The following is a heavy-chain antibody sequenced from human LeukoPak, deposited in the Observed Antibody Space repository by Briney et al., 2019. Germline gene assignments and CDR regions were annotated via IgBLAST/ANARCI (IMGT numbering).Heavy chain of an antibody. CDR2: FYYSGST. V-gene: IGHV4-39*01. J-gene: IGHJ4*02. CDR1: GGSISSTSYY. D-gene: IGHD4-23*01. CDR3: ARHLVNGGYFDY. Sequence: SETLSLTCTVSGGSISSTSYYWGWIRQPPGKGLEWIGSFYYSGSTYYNPSLKSRVTISVDTSKTQFSLKLSSVTAADTAVYYCARHLVNGGYFDYWGQGTLVTVSS.